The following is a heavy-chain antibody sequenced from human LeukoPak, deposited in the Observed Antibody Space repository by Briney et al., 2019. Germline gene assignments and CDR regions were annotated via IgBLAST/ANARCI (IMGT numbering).Heavy chain of an antibody. CDR1: GYTYTTYE. Sequence: ASVKVSCKASGYTYTTYEINWVRQATGQELEWMGWMNPNSGNTGYAQKFQGRVTMTRNSSMSTAYMELSRLRSEDTAVYYCARANYYGSGKKDLDYWGQGTLVTVSS. V-gene: IGHV1-8*01. D-gene: IGHD3-10*01. CDR2: MNPNSGNT. J-gene: IGHJ4*02. CDR3: ARANYYGSGKKDLDY.